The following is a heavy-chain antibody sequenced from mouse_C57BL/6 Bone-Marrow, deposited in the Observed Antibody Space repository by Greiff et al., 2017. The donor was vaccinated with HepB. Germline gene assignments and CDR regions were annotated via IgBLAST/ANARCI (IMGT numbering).Heavy chain of an antibody. CDR2: ISNGGGST. CDR3: ARHAELGREFAY. D-gene: IGHD4-1*01. J-gene: IGHJ3*01. Sequence: EVKVVESGGGLVKPGGSLKLSCAASGFTFSDYYMYWVRQTPEKRLEWVAYISNGGGSTYYPDTVKGRFTISRDNAKNTLYLQMSRLKSEDTAVYYCARHAELGREFAYWGQGTLVTVSA. V-gene: IGHV5-12*01. CDR1: GFTFSDYY.